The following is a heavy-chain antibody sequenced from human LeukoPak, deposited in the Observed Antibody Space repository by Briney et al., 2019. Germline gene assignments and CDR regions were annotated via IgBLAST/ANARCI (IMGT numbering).Heavy chain of an antibody. Sequence: LGGSLRLSCTASGFAFRTFWMSWVRQAPGKGLEWVANIKDDGSEKYYVDSVKGRFIISRDNAKNSVYLQMNSLRAEDTAVYYCARGHSSGWYDQYYFDHWGQGTPVTVSS. J-gene: IGHJ4*02. V-gene: IGHV3-7*01. CDR2: IKDDGSEK. D-gene: IGHD6-19*01. CDR1: GFAFRTFW. CDR3: ARGHSSGWYDQYYFDH.